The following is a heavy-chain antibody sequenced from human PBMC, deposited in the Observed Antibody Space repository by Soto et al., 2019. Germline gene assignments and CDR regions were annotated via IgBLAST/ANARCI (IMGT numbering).Heavy chain of an antibody. CDR1: GGTLSYNA. CDR2: IVTVFGTA. J-gene: IGHJ6*02. V-gene: IGHV1-69*01. D-gene: IGHD6-13*01. Sequence: QVQLVQSGAAVKKPGSSVKVSCKASGGTLSYNAFSWVRQVPGQGLEWMGGIVTVFGTANHAQKFQGRVTITADESTSTAYMELSSLTSEDTAVYYCAGNGPYSSSQFGMDVWGQGTTVTVSS. CDR3: AGNGPYSSSQFGMDV.